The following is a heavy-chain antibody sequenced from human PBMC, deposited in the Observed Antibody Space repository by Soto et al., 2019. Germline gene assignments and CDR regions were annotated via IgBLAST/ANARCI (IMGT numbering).Heavy chain of an antibody. CDR3: ARERYSSSGDY. V-gene: IGHV3-33*08. J-gene: IGHJ4*02. CDR2: IWYDGSNK. Sequence: VQLLESGGGLVQPGGSLRLSCAASGFTFSSYAMSWVRQAPGKGLEWVAVIWYDGSNKYYADSVKGRFTISRDNSKNTLYLQMNSLRAEDTAVYYCARERYSSSGDYWGQGTLVTVSS. CDR1: GFTFSSYA. D-gene: IGHD6-6*01.